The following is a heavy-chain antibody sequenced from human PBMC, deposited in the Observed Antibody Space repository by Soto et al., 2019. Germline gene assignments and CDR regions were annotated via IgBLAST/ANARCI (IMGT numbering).Heavy chain of an antibody. J-gene: IGHJ4*02. CDR2: IIASGGGT. CDR1: CFSFSNYA. V-gene: IGHV3-23*01. D-gene: IGHD2-15*01. Sequence: GGSLRLSCASSCFSFSNYAMTWVRQAPGQGLEWVSTIIASGGGTYYADSVKGRFTISRDNSKNTLYLQMRSLRADDAAVYYCAKGHSGAFSTSSYHDYWGQGTLVTVSS. CDR3: AKGHSGAFSTSSYHDY.